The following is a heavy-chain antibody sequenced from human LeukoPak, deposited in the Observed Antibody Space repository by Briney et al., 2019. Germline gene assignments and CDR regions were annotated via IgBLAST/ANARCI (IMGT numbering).Heavy chain of an antibody. CDR1: GYTFTSYD. CDR3: AREGLIGGSSRNDAFDI. D-gene: IGHD1-26*01. J-gene: IGHJ3*02. Sequence: ASVTVSCTASGYTFTSYDINWVRQATGQGLEWMGWINPNSGGTNYTQKFQGRVTMTRETSNSTAYMELSRLRSDDTAVYYCAREGLIGGSSRNDAFDIWGQGTMVTVSS. CDR2: INPNSGGT. V-gene: IGHV1-2*02.